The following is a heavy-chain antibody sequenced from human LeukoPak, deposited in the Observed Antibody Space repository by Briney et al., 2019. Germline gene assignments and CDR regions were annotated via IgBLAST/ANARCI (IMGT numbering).Heavy chain of an antibody. CDR2: IYSDGTS. J-gene: IGHJ4*02. D-gene: IGHD7-27*01. Sequence: GGSLRLSCAASGFTVSNSFMSWIRQAPGRGLEWVSVIYSDGTSYYADSVKARFSISRDNSKNSLYLQMNSLRVEDTAMYYCTKTGGPWDWGQGTLVTVSS. CDR1: GFTVSNSF. V-gene: IGHV3-53*01. CDR3: TKTGGPWD.